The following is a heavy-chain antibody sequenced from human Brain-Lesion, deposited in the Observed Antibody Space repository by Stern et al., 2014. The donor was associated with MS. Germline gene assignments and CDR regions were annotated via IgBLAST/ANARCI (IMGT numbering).Heavy chain of an antibody. D-gene: IGHD1-26*01. J-gene: IGHJ5*02. V-gene: IGHV4-61*02. Sequence: QVQLVESGPGLVKPSQTLSLTCTVSGGSISSSGYYWSWIRQPADKGLEWIGRIHDSGSTYYNPSLKSRGTISMDPDKHQFSLKLPSVTAADTAVYYCATTRWDLFTWNWFDPWGQGTLVTVSS. CDR1: GGSISSSGYY. CDR2: IHDSGST. CDR3: ATTRWDLFTWNWFDP.